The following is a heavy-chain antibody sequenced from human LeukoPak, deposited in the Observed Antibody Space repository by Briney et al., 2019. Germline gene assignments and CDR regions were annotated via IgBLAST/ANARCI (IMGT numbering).Heavy chain of an antibody. CDR2: IYSGGST. Sequence: GGSLRLSCAASGFTVSSNYMSWVRQAPGKGLEWVSVIYSGGSTYYADSVKGRFTISRDNSKNTLYLQMNSLRAEDTAVYYCAKDNTYYYDSSGYYSHRVGYYYMDVWGKGTTVTISS. D-gene: IGHD3-22*01. J-gene: IGHJ6*03. V-gene: IGHV3-66*01. CDR1: GFTVSSNY. CDR3: AKDNTYYYDSSGYYSHRVGYYYMDV.